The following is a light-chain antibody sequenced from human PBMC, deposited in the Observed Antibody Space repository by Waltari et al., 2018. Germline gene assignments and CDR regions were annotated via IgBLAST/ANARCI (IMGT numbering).Light chain of an antibody. V-gene: IGLV1-36*01. Sequence: QSVLTQPPSVSEPPRQRVTISCSGSRSKIGNNAVNWYQPVPGKAPKLLVFADDLLPSGVSDRFSGSKSGTSASLAISGLRSEDEGVYFCAAWDDSLKGVLFGGGTKLTVL. CDR3: AAWDDSLKGVL. J-gene: IGLJ2*01. CDR2: ADD. CDR1: RSKIGNNA.